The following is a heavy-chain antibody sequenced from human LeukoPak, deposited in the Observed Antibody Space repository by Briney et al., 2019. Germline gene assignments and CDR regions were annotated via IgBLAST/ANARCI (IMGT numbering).Heavy chain of an antibody. CDR3: ATTPEAGQWLDH. D-gene: IGHD6-19*01. V-gene: IGHV1-2*04. CDR1: GYTFTGYY. CDR2: INPNSGGT. J-gene: IGHJ4*02. Sequence: ASVKVSCKASGYTFTGYYMHWVRQAPGQGLEWMGWINPNSGGTNYAQKFQGWVTMTRDTSISTAYMELSRLRSDDTAVYYCATTPEAGQWLDHWGQGTLVTVSS.